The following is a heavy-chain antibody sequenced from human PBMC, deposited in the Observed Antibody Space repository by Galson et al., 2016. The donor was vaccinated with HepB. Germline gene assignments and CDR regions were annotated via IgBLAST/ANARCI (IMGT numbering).Heavy chain of an antibody. CDR2: ISGSGNNK. CDR1: GFTFTYYE. J-gene: IGHJ6*02. D-gene: IGHD3-3*01. V-gene: IGHV3-48*03. Sequence: SLRLSCAASGFTFTYYEMNWVRQAPGKGLERVSCISGSGNNKYYADSVRGRFTVSRDNARNSVYLLMNSLRAEDTAIYYCARDIRSDLRSVLRPMAGLVVFYGFDVWGQGATVTVSS. CDR3: ARDIRSDLRSVLRPMAGLVVFYGFDV.